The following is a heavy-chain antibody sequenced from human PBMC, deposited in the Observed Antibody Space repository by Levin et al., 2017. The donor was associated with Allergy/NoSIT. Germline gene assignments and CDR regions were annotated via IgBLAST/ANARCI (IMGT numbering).Heavy chain of an antibody. V-gene: IGHV1-69*13. J-gene: IGHJ4*02. Sequence: SVKVSCKASGGTFSSYAISWVRQAPGQGLEWMGGIIPIFGTANYAQKFQGRVTITADESTSTAYMELSSLRSEDTAVYYCARGMSQYSGFDYWGQGTLVTVSS. CDR2: IIPIFGTA. CDR3: ARGMSQYSGFDY. D-gene: IGHD2-15*01. CDR1: GGTFSSYA.